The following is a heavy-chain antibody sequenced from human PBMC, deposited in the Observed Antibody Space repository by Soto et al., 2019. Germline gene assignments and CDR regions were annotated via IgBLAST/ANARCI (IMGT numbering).Heavy chain of an antibody. D-gene: IGHD2-21*01. CDR1: GFMFRAYW. Sequence: VESGGRLVQPGGSLRLSCAASGFMFRAYWMSWVRQTPGKGLEWVATISGGASDKFYVDSVKGRFTVSRDDAKNSVYLQMNSLRDEDTAVYYCVREDWHRFDSWGQGTLVTVSS. V-gene: IGHV3-7*01. CDR2: ISGGASDK. CDR3: VREDWHRFDS. J-gene: IGHJ4*02.